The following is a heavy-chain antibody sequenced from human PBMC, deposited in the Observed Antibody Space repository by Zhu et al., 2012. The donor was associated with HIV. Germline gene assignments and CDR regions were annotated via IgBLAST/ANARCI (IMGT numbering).Heavy chain of an antibody. D-gene: IGHD6-13*01. CDR1: GFTFSSYE. CDR3: ARDMSSSSWDDYYYYGMDV. J-gene: IGHJ6*02. CDR2: ISSSGSTI. V-gene: IGHV3-48*03. Sequence: EVQLVESGGGLVQPGGSLRLSCAASGFTFSSYEMNWVRQAPGKGLEWASYISSSGSTIYYADSVKGRFTISRDNAKNSLYLQMNSLRAEDTAVYYCARDMSSSSWDDYYYYGMDVWGQGTTVTGLL.